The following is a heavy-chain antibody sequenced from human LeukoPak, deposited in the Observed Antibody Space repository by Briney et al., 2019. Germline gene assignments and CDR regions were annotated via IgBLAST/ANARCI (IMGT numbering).Heavy chain of an antibody. J-gene: IGHJ4*02. Sequence: ASVKVSCKASGYTFTSYDINWVRQATGQGLEWMGWMNPNSGNTGYAQKFQGRVTMTRNTSISTAYMELSSLRSEDTAVYYRARVSRNWNDALYQVNDYWGQGTLVTVSS. CDR2: MNPNSGNT. D-gene: IGHD1-1*01. CDR1: GYTFTSYD. CDR3: ARVSRNWNDALYQVNDY. V-gene: IGHV1-8*01.